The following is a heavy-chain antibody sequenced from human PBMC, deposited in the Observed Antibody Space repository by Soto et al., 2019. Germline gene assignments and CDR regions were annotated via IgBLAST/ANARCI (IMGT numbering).Heavy chain of an antibody. CDR3: VREYFGWLLLRYFDY. D-gene: IGHD3-9*01. Sequence: GGSLRLSCAASGFTFSSYVISWGRQAPGKGLEWVSAISGSGGSKYYADSVKGRFTISRDKSKNTLYLQMNSLRAEDTAVYYCVREYFGWLLLRYFDYWGQGTLVTVSS. V-gene: IGHV3-23*01. CDR2: ISGSGGSK. CDR1: GFTFSSYV. J-gene: IGHJ4*02.